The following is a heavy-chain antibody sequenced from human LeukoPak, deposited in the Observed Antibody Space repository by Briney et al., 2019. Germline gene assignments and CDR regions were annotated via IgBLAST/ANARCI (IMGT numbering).Heavy chain of an antibody. D-gene: IGHD6-13*01. V-gene: IGHV4-59*01. J-gene: IGHJ4*02. Sequence: SGTLSLTCTVSGGSISSYYWSWIRQPPGKGLEWIGYIYYSGSTNYNPSLKSRVTISVDTSKNQFSLKLSSVTAADTAVYYCARVLAAGRYYFDYWGQGTLVTVSS. CDR2: IYYSGST. CDR1: GGSISSYY. CDR3: ARVLAAGRYYFDY.